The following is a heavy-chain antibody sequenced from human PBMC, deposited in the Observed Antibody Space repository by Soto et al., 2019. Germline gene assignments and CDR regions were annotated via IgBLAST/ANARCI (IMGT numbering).Heavy chain of an antibody. Sequence: QVQLVESGGGVVQPGKSLRLSCAASGFTFSAYGMHWVRQAPGKGLEWVTFISFNGKNTDYADSVKGRFTVSRDNARNTVYLQMNSLRGEDTAVYYCADIGGYDSVGGAYWGQGALVTVSS. J-gene: IGHJ4*02. V-gene: IGHV3-33*05. CDR1: GFTFSAYG. CDR2: ISFNGKNT. D-gene: IGHD3-16*01. CDR3: ADIGGYDSVGGAY.